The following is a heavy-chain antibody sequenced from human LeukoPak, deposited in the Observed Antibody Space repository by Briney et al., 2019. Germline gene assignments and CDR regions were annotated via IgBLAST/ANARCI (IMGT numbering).Heavy chain of an antibody. CDR3: ARDQATGNVVVPAATN. Sequence: GGSLRLSCAASGFTFSSYSMNWVRQAPGKGLEWVSSISSSSSYIYYADSVKGRFTISRDNAKNSLYLQMNSLRAEDTAVYYCARDQATGNVVVPAATNWGQGTLVTVSS. CDR2: ISSSSSYI. V-gene: IGHV3-21*01. J-gene: IGHJ4*02. D-gene: IGHD2-2*01. CDR1: GFTFSSYS.